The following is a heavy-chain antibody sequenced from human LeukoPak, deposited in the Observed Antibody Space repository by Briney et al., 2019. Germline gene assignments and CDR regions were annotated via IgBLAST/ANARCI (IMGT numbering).Heavy chain of an antibody. J-gene: IGHJ5*02. CDR3: AREVVTTNRNWFDP. V-gene: IGHV1-69*04. Sequence: ASVKVSCKASGGTFTSYAISWVRQAPGQGLEWMGRIIPIFGIANYAQKFQGRVTITADKSTSTAYMELSSLRSEDTAVYYCAREVVTTNRNWFDPWGQGTLVTVSS. CDR1: GGTFTSYA. CDR2: IIPIFGIA. D-gene: IGHD4-11*01.